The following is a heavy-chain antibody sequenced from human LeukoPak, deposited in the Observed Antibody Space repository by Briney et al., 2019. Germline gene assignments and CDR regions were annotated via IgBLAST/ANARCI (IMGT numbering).Heavy chain of an antibody. Sequence: GGSLRLSCAASGFTFSDYNINWVRQAPGKGLEGGSYITNGGSTIHHADSVKGRFTISRDNAKKTLYLQMNSLRAEDTAVYYCARSIGLTGGGVDVWGQGTTVTVSS. J-gene: IGHJ6*02. CDR1: GFTFSDYN. D-gene: IGHD3-9*01. V-gene: IGHV3-11*01. CDR2: ITNGGSTI. CDR3: ARSIGLTGGGVDV.